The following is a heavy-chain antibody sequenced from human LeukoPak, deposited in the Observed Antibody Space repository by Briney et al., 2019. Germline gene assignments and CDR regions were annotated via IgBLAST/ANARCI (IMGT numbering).Heavy chain of an antibody. CDR1: GFTFSSYA. D-gene: IGHD1-26*01. V-gene: IGHV3-23*01. J-gene: IGHJ4*02. Sequence: GGSLRLSCAASGFTFSSYAMSWVRQAPGKGLEWVSAISGSGGSTYYADSVKGRFTVSRDNSKHTLYLQMNSLTAEDTAVYYCARDAGTHSAFDYWGQGALVTVSS. CDR2: ISGSGGST. CDR3: ARDAGTHSAFDY.